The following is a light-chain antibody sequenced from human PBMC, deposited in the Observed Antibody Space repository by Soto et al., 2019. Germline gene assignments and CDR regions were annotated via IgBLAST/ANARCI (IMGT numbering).Light chain of an antibody. Sequence: QLVLTQPPSASGTPGQRVTISCSGSSSNIGSNYVYWYQQLPGTAPKLLIYRNNQRPSGVPDRFSGSKSGTSASLAISGLRSEVEADYYCAAWDDSLSVWVFGGGTKLTVL. CDR1: SSNIGSNY. V-gene: IGLV1-47*01. CDR2: RNN. J-gene: IGLJ3*02. CDR3: AAWDDSLSVWV.